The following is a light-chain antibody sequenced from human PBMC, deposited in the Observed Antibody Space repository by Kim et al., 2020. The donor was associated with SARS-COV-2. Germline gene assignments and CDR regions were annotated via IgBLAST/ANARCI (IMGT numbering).Light chain of an antibody. Sequence: DIQMSQSPSSLSASVGDRVTITCRASQDIKNALTWFRQKPGKAPESLIYAASSLRSGVPSKFSGSGSGTDFTLTISSLQPEDFATYDCQQYWVYPVTFGQGTKLEI. V-gene: IGKV1-16*02. CDR2: AAS. CDR3: QQYWVYPVT. CDR1: QDIKNA. J-gene: IGKJ2*01.